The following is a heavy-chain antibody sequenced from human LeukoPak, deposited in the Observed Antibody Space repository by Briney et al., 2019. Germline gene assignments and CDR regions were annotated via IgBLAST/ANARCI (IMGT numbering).Heavy chain of an antibody. CDR3: AKSDDSGPDY. Sequence: GGSLRLSCAGSGFTFSSYSMNWVRQAPGKGLVWVSRINSVGTSTSYADSVKGRFTISRDNAKNTLDLQMNSLRADDTAVYYCAKSDDSGPDYWGQGTLVTVSS. V-gene: IGHV3-74*01. CDR2: INSVGTST. CDR1: GFTFSSYS. J-gene: IGHJ4*02. D-gene: IGHD3-22*01.